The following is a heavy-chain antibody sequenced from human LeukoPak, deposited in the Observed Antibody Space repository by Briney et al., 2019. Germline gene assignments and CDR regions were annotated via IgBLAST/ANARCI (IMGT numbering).Heavy chain of an antibody. CDR1: GFTFSSYS. CDR3: ASDVTLIVTFIGDAFDI. Sequence: GGSLRLSCAASGFTFSSYSMNWVRQAPGKGLEWVSSISSSSYIYYADSVKGRFTISRDNAKNSLYLQMNSLRAEDTALYYCASDVTLIVTFIGDAFDIWGQGTMVTVSS. D-gene: IGHD3-22*01. V-gene: IGHV3-21*03. J-gene: IGHJ3*02. CDR2: ISSSSYI.